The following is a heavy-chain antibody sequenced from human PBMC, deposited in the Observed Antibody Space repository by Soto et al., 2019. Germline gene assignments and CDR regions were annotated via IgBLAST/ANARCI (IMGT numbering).Heavy chain of an antibody. J-gene: IGHJ5*02. CDR3: ASGGSGWYGADNWFDP. D-gene: IGHD6-19*01. V-gene: IGHV3-7*03. Sequence: GSLRLSCAASGFTFSSYWMSWVRQAPGKGLEWVANIKQDGSEKYYVDSVKGRFTISRDNAKNSLYPQMNSLRAEDTAVYYCASGGSGWYGADNWFDPWGQGTLVTVSS. CDR1: GFTFSSYW. CDR2: IKQDGSEK.